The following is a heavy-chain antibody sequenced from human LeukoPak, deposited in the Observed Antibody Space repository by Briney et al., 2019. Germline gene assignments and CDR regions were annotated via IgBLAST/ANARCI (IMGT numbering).Heavy chain of an antibody. V-gene: IGHV3-49*04. D-gene: IGHD6-19*01. CDR2: IRSKAYGGTT. J-gene: IGHJ6*03. CDR3: TRGQLSSGWSHYYYYYYMDG. CDR1: GFTFCDYA. Sequence: GGSLRLSCTASGFTFCDYAMSWVRQAPGKGLEWVGFIRSKAYGGTTEYAASVKGRFTISRDDTKSIAYLQMNSLKTEDTAVYYCTRGQLSSGWSHYYYYYYMDGGGKGTTVTVSS.